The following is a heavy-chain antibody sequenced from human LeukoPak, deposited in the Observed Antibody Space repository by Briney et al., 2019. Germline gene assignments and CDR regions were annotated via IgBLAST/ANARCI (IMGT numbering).Heavy chain of an antibody. Sequence: SETLSLTCTVSGGSISSSSYYWGWIRQPPGEGLEWIGSIYYSGSTYYNPSLKSRVTISVDTSKNQFSLKLSSVTAADTAVYYCARSVEGYCSVGSCYSYYYYMDVWGKGTTVTVSS. V-gene: IGHV4-39*07. CDR2: IYYSGST. CDR3: ARSVEGYCSVGSCYSYYYYMDV. CDR1: GGSISSSSYY. D-gene: IGHD2-15*01. J-gene: IGHJ6*03.